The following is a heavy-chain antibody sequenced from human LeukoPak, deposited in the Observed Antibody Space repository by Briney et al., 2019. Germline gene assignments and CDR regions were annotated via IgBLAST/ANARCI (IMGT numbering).Heavy chain of an antibody. Sequence: PGRSLRLSCAASGFTFSSYAMHWVRQAPGKGLEWVAFIRYDGSNKYYADSVKGRLTISRDNSKNTLYLQMNSLRAEDTAVYYCAKSPHYYYYMDVWGKGTTVTVSS. V-gene: IGHV3-30*02. CDR3: AKSPHYYYYMDV. CDR1: GFTFSSYA. CDR2: IRYDGSNK. J-gene: IGHJ6*03.